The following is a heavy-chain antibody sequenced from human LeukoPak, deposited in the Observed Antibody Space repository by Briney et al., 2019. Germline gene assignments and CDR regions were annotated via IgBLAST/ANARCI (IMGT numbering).Heavy chain of an antibody. CDR1: GYTFTGYY. J-gene: IGHJ2*01. CDR3: AILGYCSGGSCYAGWYFDL. CDR2: INPNSGGT. V-gene: IGHV1-2*02. Sequence: ASVKVSCKASGYTFTGYYMHWVRQAPGQGLEWMGWINPNSGGTNYAQKFQGRVTMTRDTSISTAYMELSRLRSDDTAVYYCAILGYCSGGSCYAGWYFDLWGRGTLVTVSS. D-gene: IGHD2-15*01.